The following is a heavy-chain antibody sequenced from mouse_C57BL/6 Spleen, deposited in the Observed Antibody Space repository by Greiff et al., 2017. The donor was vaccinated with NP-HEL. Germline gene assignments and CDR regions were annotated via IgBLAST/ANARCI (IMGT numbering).Heavy chain of an antibody. CDR3: ARGGLRQDYYDMDY. Sequence: QVQLQQPGAELVRPGTSVKLSCKASGYTFTSYWMHWVKQRPGQGLEWIGVIDPSDSYTNYNQKFKGKATLTVDTSSSTAYMQLSSLTSEDSAVYYCARGGLRQDYYDMDYWGQGTSVTVSS. CDR1: GYTFTSYW. J-gene: IGHJ4*01. D-gene: IGHD2-4*01. CDR2: IDPSDSYT. V-gene: IGHV1-59*01.